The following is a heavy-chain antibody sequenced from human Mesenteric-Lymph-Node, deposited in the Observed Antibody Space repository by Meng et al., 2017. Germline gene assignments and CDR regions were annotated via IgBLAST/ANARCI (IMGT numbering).Heavy chain of an antibody. D-gene: IGHD4-23*01. Sequence: SETLSLTCTVSGGSISSGSYYWSWIRQPAGKGLEWIGRIYTSGSTNYNPSLKSRVTISVDTSKSHFSLNLTSVTAADTALYFCARENPLPGGITRVLDYWGQGTMVTVSS. V-gene: IGHV4-61*02. CDR3: ARENPLPGGITRVLDY. J-gene: IGHJ4*02. CDR2: IYTSGST. CDR1: GGSISSGSYY.